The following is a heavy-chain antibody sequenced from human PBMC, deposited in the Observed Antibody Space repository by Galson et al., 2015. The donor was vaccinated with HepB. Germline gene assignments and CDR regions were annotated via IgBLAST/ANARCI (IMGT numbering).Heavy chain of an antibody. J-gene: IGHJ5*02. Sequence: SVKVSCKASGGTFSSYAISWVRQAPGQGLEWMGGIIPIFGTANYAQKFQGRVTITADESTSTAYMELSSLRSEDTAVYYCARSLVEYVGETWFDPWGQGTLVTVSS. D-gene: IGHD1-26*01. CDR3: ARSLVEYVGETWFDP. CDR2: IIPIFGTA. CDR1: GGTFSSYA. V-gene: IGHV1-69*13.